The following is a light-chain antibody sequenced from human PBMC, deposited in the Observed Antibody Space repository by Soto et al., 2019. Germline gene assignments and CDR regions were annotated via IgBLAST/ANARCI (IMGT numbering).Light chain of an antibody. CDR2: EVN. CDR3: SSYAGSNNYV. J-gene: IGLJ1*01. Sequence: QSALTQPPSASGSRGQSVTISCTGTSSDVGGYNYVSWYQQHPGKAPKLMIYEVNKRPSGVPNRFSGSKSGNTASLTVSGLQADDEADYYCSSYAGSNNYVFGTGTKLTVL. CDR1: SSDVGGYNY. V-gene: IGLV2-8*01.